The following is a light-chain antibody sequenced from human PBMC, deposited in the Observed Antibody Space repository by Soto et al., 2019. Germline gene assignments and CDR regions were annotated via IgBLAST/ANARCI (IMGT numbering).Light chain of an antibody. J-gene: IGLJ1*01. CDR1: SSDVGGYNY. CDR3: SSYAGSNNDV. V-gene: IGLV2-8*01. CDR2: EVS. Sequence: QSALTQPPSASGSPGQSVTISCTGTSSDVGGYNYVSWYQQHPGKGPKLIIYEVSRRPSGVPDRFSGSKSGNTASLTVAGLQAEDEADYYCSSYAGSNNDVFGTGPKLTVL.